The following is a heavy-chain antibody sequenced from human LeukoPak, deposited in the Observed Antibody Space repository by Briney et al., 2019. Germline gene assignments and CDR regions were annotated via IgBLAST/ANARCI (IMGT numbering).Heavy chain of an antibody. V-gene: IGHV1-69*05. CDR3: ARADGTTGGAFDI. Sequence: GASVKVSCKASGGTFSSYAISWVRQAPGQGLEWMGGIIPIIGTANYAQKFQGRVTITTDESTSTAYMELSSLRSEDTAVYYCARADGTTGGAFDIWGQGTMVTVSS. CDR2: IIPIIGTA. CDR1: GGTFSSYA. J-gene: IGHJ3*02. D-gene: IGHD1-1*01.